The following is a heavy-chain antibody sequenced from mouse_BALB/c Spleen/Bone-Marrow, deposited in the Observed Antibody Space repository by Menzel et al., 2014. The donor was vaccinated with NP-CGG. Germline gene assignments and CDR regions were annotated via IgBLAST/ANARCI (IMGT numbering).Heavy chain of an antibody. D-gene: IGHD1-1*01. CDR3: ASYVYGYYFDY. CDR1: GFNIKDTY. CDR2: IDPANVNT. Sequence: LVESGAELVKPGASVKLSCTASGFNIKDTYMHWVKRRPEQGLEWIGRIDPANVNTKYDPKFQGKATITADTSSNTAYPQLSSLTSEDTAVYYCASYVYGYYFDYWGQGTTLTVSS. J-gene: IGHJ2*01. V-gene: IGHV14-3*02.